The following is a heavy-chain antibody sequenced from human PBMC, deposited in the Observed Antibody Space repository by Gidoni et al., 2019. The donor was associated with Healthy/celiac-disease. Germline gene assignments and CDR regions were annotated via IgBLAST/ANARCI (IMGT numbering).Heavy chain of an antibody. V-gene: IGHV3-30*18. Sequence: QVQLVESGGGVVQPGRSLRLSCAASGFTFRSYGMHWVRQAPGKGLEWVAVISYDGSNKYYADSVKGRFTISRDNSKNTLYLQMNSLRAEDTAVYYCAKDGKYNWNDGGPDYWGQGTLVTVSS. CDR3: AKDGKYNWNDGGPDY. CDR1: GFTFRSYG. J-gene: IGHJ4*02. D-gene: IGHD1-20*01. CDR2: ISYDGSNK.